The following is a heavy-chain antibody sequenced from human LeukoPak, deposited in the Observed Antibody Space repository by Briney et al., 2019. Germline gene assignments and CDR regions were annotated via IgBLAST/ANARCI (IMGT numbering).Heavy chain of an antibody. V-gene: IGHV5-51*01. D-gene: IGHD5-12*01. J-gene: IGHJ4*02. Sequence: PGESLKISCKGSGYSFTSYWIGWVRQMPGKGLEWMGIIYPGDSDTRYSPSFQGQVTMSADMSISTAYLQWSSLKASDTAMYYCARGTDIVPYYFDYWGQGTLVTVSS. CDR2: IYPGDSDT. CDR3: ARGTDIVPYYFDY. CDR1: GYSFTSYW.